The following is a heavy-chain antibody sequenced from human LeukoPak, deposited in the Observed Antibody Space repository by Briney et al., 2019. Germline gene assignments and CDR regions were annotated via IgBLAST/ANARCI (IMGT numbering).Heavy chain of an antibody. CDR3: ARVSSGSEGIYFDY. Sequence: GGSLRLSCAASGFTFSSYAMSWVRQAPGKGLEWVSAISGSGGSTYYADSVKGRFTISRDNSKNTLYLQMNSLRAEDTAVYYCARVSSGSEGIYFDYWGQGTLVTVSS. J-gene: IGHJ4*02. D-gene: IGHD5-12*01. CDR1: GFTFSSYA. V-gene: IGHV3-23*01. CDR2: ISGSGGST.